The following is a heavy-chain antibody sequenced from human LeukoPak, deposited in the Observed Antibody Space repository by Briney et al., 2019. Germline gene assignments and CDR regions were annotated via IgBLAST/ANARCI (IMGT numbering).Heavy chain of an antibody. CDR2: VNPGGDST. CDR3: ARVRDGYNDAYDI. J-gene: IGHJ3*02. Sequence: GASVKISCKASGYTFNNYNIHWLRQAPGQGLEWMGIVNPGGDSTNYAQDFQGRLTLTGDTSTSTVYMELSNLRPEDTAVYYCARVRDGYNDAYDIWGQGTMVTVTS. V-gene: IGHV1-46*02. CDR1: GYTFNNYN. D-gene: IGHD5-24*01.